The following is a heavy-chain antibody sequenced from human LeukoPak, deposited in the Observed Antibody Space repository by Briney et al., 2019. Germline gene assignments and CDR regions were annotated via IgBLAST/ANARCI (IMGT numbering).Heavy chain of an antibody. Sequence: ASVKVSCKASGGTFSSYAISWVRQAPGQGLEWMGGIIPIFGTANYAQKFQGRVTITTDESTSTAYMELSSLRSEDTAVYYCARFPFHYYDSRAPSYFDYWGQGTLVTVSS. D-gene: IGHD3-22*01. CDR3: ARFPFHYYDSRAPSYFDY. V-gene: IGHV1-69*05. CDR2: IIPIFGTA. CDR1: GGTFSSYA. J-gene: IGHJ4*02.